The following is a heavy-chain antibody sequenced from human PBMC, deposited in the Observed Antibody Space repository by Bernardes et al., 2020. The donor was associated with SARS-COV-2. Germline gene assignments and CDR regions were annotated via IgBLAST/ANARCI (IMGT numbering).Heavy chain of an antibody. CDR3: GRRGFYFDY. CDR2: IYYSGST. D-gene: IGHD3-16*01. Sequence: SETLSLTCTVSGGSISSITYYWGWLRQPPGKGLEWIGSIYYSGSTYYNPSLKSRVTISIDTSRNQFSLKLSSVTAADTAVYYCGRRGFYFDYWGQGTLVTVSS. V-gene: IGHV4-39*01. J-gene: IGHJ4*02. CDR1: GGSISSITYY.